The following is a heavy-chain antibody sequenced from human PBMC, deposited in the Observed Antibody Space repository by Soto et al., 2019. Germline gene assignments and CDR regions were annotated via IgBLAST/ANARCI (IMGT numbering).Heavy chain of an antibody. CDR2: IYYSGST. D-gene: IGHD4-17*01. V-gene: IGHV4-30-4*01. CDR1: GGSISSGDFY. Sequence: PSETLSLTCTVSGGSISSGDFYWSWIRQPPGKGLELIGNIYYSGSTYYNPSLRSRAIMSVETSQNQLSLKLSSLTAAGTAVYLCARADDFSDRFDYWGQGAMVTVYS. CDR3: ARADDFSDRFDY. J-gene: IGHJ4*02.